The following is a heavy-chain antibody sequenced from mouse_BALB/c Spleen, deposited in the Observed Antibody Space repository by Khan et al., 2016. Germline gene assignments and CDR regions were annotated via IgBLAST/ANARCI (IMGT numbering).Heavy chain of an antibody. CDR1: GISITTGNYR. D-gene: IGHD2-3*01. CDR3: AHGDGYYYFDC. CDR2: IYYSGTI. Sequence: EVQLQESGPGLVKPSQTVSLTCTVTGISITTGNYRWSWIRQFPGNKLEWIGYIYYSGTITYNPSLTSRTTITRDTSKNQFFLDTNSLTAEDTATYYCAHGDGYYYFDCWGQGTTLTVSS. J-gene: IGHJ2*01. V-gene: IGHV3-5*02.